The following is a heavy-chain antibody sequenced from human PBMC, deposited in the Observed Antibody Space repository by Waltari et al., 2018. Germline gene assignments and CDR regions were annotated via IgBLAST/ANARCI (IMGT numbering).Heavy chain of an antibody. CDR3: ARHSPSDD. V-gene: IGHV4-59*08. J-gene: IGHJ4*02. CDR2: IYNSEYT. Sequence: QVQLQESGPGLVKPSETLSLTCTFSGDSVSNYYWSWIRQPPGKGLEWIGYIYNSEYTNYNPSLKSRVTISADTSKNQFSLKLRFVTAADTAVYYCARHSPSDDWGQGTLVTISS. CDR1: GDSVSNYY.